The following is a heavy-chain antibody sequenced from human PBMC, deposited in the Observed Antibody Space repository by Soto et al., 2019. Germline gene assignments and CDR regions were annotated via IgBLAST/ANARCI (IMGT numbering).Heavy chain of an antibody. CDR1: GGSISSGDYY. Sequence: SETLSLTCTVSGGSISSGDYYWSWIRQPPGKGLEWIGYIYYSGSTYYNPSLKSRVTISVDTSKNQFSLKLSSVTAADTAVYYCASGHYYGSVLKGGVFDYWGQGTLVTVSS. D-gene: IGHD3-10*01. CDR3: ASGHYYGSVLKGGVFDY. J-gene: IGHJ4*02. CDR2: IYYSGST. V-gene: IGHV4-30-4*01.